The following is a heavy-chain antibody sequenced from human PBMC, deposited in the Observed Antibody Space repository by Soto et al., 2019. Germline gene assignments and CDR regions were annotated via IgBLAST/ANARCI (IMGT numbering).Heavy chain of an antibody. CDR2: ISYDGSNK. D-gene: IGHD4-17*01. V-gene: IGHV3-30*18. Sequence: LRLSCAASGFTFSSYGMHWVRQAPGKGLEWVAVISYDGSNKYYADSVKGRFTISRDNSKNTLYLQMNSLRAEDTAVYYCAKQYDDYGDFYYFDYWGQGTLVTVSS. CDR1: GFTFSSYG. CDR3: AKQYDDYGDFYYFDY. J-gene: IGHJ4*02.